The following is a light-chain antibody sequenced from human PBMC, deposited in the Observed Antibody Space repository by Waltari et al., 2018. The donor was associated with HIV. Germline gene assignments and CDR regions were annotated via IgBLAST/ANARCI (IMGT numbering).Light chain of an antibody. V-gene: IGKV1-16*02. Sequence: DIQMTQSPSSLSASVGDRVTITCRASQGITDYLAWFQQKPGKAPKSLIFGASTLHRGVPSKFSGSGSGTEFTLTINNLQPEDSATYYCQQYKTFPQTFGQGTKVAIK. CDR1: QGITDY. J-gene: IGKJ1*01. CDR3: QQYKTFPQT. CDR2: GAS.